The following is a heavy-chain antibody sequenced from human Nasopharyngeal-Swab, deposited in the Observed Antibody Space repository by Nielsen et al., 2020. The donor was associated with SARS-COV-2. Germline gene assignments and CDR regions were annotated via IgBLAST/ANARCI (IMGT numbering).Heavy chain of an antibody. J-gene: IGHJ4*02. Sequence: GGSLRLSCAASGFTFSDYYMSWIRQAPGKGLEWVSYISSSSSYTNYADSVKGRFTISRDNAKNSLYLQMNSLRAEDTAVYYCAGGDGFPEGDYWGQGTLVTVSP. V-gene: IGHV3-11*03. CDR1: GFTFSDYY. CDR2: ISSSSSYT. D-gene: IGHD5-24*01. CDR3: AGGDGFPEGDY.